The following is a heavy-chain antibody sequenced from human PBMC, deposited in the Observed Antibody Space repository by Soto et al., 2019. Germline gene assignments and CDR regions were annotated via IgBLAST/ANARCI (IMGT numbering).Heavy chain of an antibody. J-gene: IGHJ6*03. CDR3: ASTRGTVYYYYYMDV. D-gene: IGHD3-16*01. CDR2: IIPILGIA. V-gene: IGHV1-69*02. Sequence: ASVKVSCKASGGTFSSYTISWVRKVPGQGLEWMGRIIPILGIANYAQKFQGRVTITADKSTSTAYMELSSLRSEDTAVYYCASTRGTVYYYYYMDVWGKGTTVTVSS. CDR1: GGTFSSYT.